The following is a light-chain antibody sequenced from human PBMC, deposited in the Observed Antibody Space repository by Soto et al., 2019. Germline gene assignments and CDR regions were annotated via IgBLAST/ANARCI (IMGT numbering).Light chain of an antibody. Sequence: TPMSPSLSSRSASVGDRITITCRASQSISSWLAWYQQKPGKAPKLLIYEASSLESGVPSRFSGSGSGTEFTLTISSLQPDDFATYYCQQYNSYPWTFGQGTKVDIK. V-gene: IGKV1-5*01. CDR1: QSISSW. CDR3: QQYNSYPWT. J-gene: IGKJ1*01. CDR2: EAS.